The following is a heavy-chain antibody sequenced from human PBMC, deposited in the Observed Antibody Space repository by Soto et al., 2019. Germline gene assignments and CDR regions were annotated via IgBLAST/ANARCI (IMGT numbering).Heavy chain of an antibody. J-gene: IGHJ6*02. V-gene: IGHV1-69*12. D-gene: IGHD1-20*01. CDR3: ASRITGSPNYCAGMDV. Sequence: QVQLVQSGAEVKKPGSSVKVSCKASGGTFSSYAINWVRQAPGQGLEWMGGIIPIFGTADYAQKFQGRVTITADESRSTAYMELSSLRSEDTAVYYCASRITGSPNYCAGMDVWGQGTTVTVSS. CDR1: GGTFSSYA. CDR2: IIPIFGTA.